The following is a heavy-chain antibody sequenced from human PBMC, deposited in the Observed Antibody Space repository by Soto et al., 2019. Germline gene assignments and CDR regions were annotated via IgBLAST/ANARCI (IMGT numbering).Heavy chain of an antibody. CDR3: ARGWPADYDFWSGYGAWFDP. D-gene: IGHD3-3*01. Sequence: SETLSLTCAVYGGSFSGYYWSWIRQPPGKGLEWIGEINHSGSTNYNPSLKSRVTISVDTPKNQFSLKLSSVTAADTAVYYCARGWPADYDFWSGYGAWFDPWGQGTLVTVSS. CDR2: INHSGST. V-gene: IGHV4-34*01. J-gene: IGHJ5*02. CDR1: GGSFSGYY.